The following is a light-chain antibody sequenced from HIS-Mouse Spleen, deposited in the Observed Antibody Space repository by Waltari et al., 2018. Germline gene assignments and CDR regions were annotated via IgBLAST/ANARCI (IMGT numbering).Light chain of an antibody. CDR1: SSNIGSNT. CDR3: AAWDDSLNGNYV. J-gene: IGLJ1*01. Sequence: QSVLTQPPSASGTPGQRVTISCSGSSSNIGSNTVNWYQQPPGTAPKLLIYSNKQRPSGVPDRVSGSKSGTSASLAISGLQSEDEADYYCAAWDDSLNGNYVFGTGTKVTVL. V-gene: IGLV1-44*01. CDR2: SNK.